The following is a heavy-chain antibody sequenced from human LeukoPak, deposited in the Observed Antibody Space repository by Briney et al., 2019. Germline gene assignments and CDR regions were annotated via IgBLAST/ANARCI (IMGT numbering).Heavy chain of an antibody. CDR3: AKGGQWLVPHYYYGMDV. V-gene: IGHV3-9*01. Sequence: GGSLRLSCAASGFTFDDYAMHWVRQAPGKGLEWVSGISWNSGSIGYADSVKGRFTISRDNAKNSLYLQMNSLRAEDTALYYCAKGGQWLVPHYYYGMDVWGQGATVTVSS. J-gene: IGHJ6*02. CDR1: GFTFDDYA. CDR2: ISWNSGSI. D-gene: IGHD6-19*01.